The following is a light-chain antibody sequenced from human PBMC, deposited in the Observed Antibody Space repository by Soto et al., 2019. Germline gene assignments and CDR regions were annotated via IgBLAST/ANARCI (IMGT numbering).Light chain of an antibody. Sequence: QSALTQPRSVSGSPGQSVAISCTGTSSDVGDYNFVSWYQQFPGKAPKLVIYDVTKRPSGVPDRFSASKSGNTASLTISGLQADDEADYYCCSYAGSYTYVFGSGTNLTVL. CDR2: DVT. J-gene: IGLJ1*01. CDR3: CSYAGSYTYV. V-gene: IGLV2-11*01. CDR1: SSDVGDYNF.